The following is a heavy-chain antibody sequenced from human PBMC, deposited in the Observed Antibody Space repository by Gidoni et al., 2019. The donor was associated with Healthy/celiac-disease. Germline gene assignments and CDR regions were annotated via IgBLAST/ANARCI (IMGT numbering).Heavy chain of an antibody. Sequence: QVQLVQSGDEMKKPGATVKVSCKVTGCTLTELSMHWVRQAPVKVLEWMGGFDPEDGETIYAQKFQGRVTMTEDTSTDTAYMELSSLRSEDTAVYYCATEQRGYSYFDYWGQGTLVTVSS. J-gene: IGHJ4*02. CDR1: GCTLTELS. CDR2: FDPEDGET. D-gene: IGHD5-18*01. CDR3: ATEQRGYSYFDY. V-gene: IGHV1-24*01.